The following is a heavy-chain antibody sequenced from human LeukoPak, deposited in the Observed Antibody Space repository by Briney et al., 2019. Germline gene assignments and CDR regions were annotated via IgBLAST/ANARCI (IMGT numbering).Heavy chain of an antibody. J-gene: IGHJ4*02. CDR1: GYTFTSYD. CDR2: MNPNSGNT. Sequence: ASVKVSCKASGYTFTSYDINWVRQATGQGLGWMGWMNPNSGNTGYAQKFQGRVTMTRNTSISTAYMELSSLRSEDTAVYYCARAPFRRTNQLQYYFDYWGQGTLVTVFS. V-gene: IGHV1-8*01. CDR3: ARAPFRRTNQLQYYFDY. D-gene: IGHD2-2*01.